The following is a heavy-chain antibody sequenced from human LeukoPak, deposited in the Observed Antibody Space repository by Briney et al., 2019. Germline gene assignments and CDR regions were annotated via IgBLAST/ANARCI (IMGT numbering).Heavy chain of an antibody. J-gene: IGHJ4*02. CDR3: ARDQEIVVVTVSGYFDY. CDR2: ISAYNGNT. Sequence: GASVKVSCKASGYTFTSYGISWVRQAPRQGLDWMGWISAYNGNTNYPQKLQGRGTMTTDTSTSTAYMELRSLRSDDTAVYYCARDQEIVVVTVSGYFDYWGQGALVTVSS. D-gene: IGHD3-22*01. V-gene: IGHV1-18*01. CDR1: GYTFTSYG.